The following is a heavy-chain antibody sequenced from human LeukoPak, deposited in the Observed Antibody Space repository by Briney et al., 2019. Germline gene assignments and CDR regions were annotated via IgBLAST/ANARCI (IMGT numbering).Heavy chain of an antibody. CDR1: GYSFTSYW. D-gene: IGHD3-22*01. CDR3: ASRSSGYSDAFDI. V-gene: IGHV5-51*01. CDR2: IYPGDSDT. Sequence: GESLKISCKGSGYSFTSYWIGWVRQMPGKGLEWMGIIYPGDSDTRYSPSFQGQVTISADKSISTAYLQRSSLKASDTAMYYCASRSSGYSDAFDIWGQGTMVTVSS. J-gene: IGHJ3*02.